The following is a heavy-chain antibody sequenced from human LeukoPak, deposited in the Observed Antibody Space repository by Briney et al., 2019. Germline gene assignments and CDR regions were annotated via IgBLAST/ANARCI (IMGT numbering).Heavy chain of an antibody. CDR3: ARRSASGSYYFFDY. CDR2: ISSDGSTI. J-gene: IGHJ4*02. V-gene: IGHV3-74*01. CDR1: GFTFSTSW. D-gene: IGHD3-10*01. Sequence: VGSLSLSCAASGFTFSTSWMHWVRQAPGKGLVSVSLISSDGSTIIYADSVKGRFTISRDNAKSTLYLQMNSLRAEDTAVYYCARRSASGSYYFFDYWGQGTLVTVSS.